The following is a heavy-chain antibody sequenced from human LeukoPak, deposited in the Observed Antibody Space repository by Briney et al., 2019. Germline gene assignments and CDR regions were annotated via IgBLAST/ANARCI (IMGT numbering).Heavy chain of an antibody. V-gene: IGHV3-21*01. CDR2: ISSSSSYI. J-gene: IGHJ4*02. CDR3: ARDMGYCSGGSCHAYFDY. D-gene: IGHD2-15*01. Sequence: GGSLRLSCAASGFTFSSYSMNWVRQAPGKGLEWVSSISSSSSYIYYADSVKGRFTISRDNAKNSLYLQMNSLRAEDTAVYYCARDMGYCSGGSCHAYFDYWGQGTLVTVSS. CDR1: GFTFSSYS.